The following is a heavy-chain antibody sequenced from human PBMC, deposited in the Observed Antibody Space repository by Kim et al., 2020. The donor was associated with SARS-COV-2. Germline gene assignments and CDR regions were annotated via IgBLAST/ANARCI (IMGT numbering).Heavy chain of an antibody. V-gene: IGHV3-9*01. D-gene: IGHD6-13*01. CDR3: AKDTAAGGGAFDY. J-gene: IGHJ4*02. CDR2: ISWNSGSI. Sequence: GGSLRLSCAASGFTFDDYAMHWVRQAPGKGLEWVSGISWNSGSIGYADSVKGRFTISRDNAKNSLYLQMNSLRAEDTALYYCAKDTAAGGGAFDYWGQGTLVTVSS. CDR1: GFTFDDYA.